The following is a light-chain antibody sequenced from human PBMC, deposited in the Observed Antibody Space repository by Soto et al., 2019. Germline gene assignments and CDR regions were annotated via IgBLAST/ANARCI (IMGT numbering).Light chain of an antibody. Sequence: QSVLTQPASVSGSPGQSITISCTGTSSDVGGYKYVSWYKQHPGKAPKLMIYEVSHRPSGVSSRFSGSKSGNTASLSISGLQAEDEGDYYCSSYTSSSTLEGVFGTGTNVTVL. J-gene: IGLJ1*01. V-gene: IGLV2-14*01. CDR1: SSDVGGYKY. CDR3: SSYTSSSTLEGV. CDR2: EVS.